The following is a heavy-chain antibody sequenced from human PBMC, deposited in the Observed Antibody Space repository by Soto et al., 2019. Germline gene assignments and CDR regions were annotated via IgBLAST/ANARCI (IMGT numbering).Heavy chain of an antibody. V-gene: IGHV1-2*04. D-gene: IGHD3-22*01. Sequence: ASVKVSCKASGYTFTGYYMHWVRQAPGQGLEWMGWINANSGNTNYAQKLQGWVTMTTDTSTSTAYMELRSLRSDDTAVYYCARDLYYYDSSAYQEVTWGQGILVTVSS. J-gene: IGHJ5*02. CDR2: INANSGNT. CDR1: GYTFTGYY. CDR3: ARDLYYYDSSAYQEVT.